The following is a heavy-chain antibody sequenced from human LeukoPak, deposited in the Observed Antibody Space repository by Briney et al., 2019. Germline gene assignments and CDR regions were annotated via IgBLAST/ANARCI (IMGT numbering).Heavy chain of an antibody. CDR1: GFTFSSYW. CDR2: IKQDGSEK. Sequence: GGSLRLSCAASGFTFSSYWMSWVRQAPGKGLEWVANIKQDGSEKYYVDSVKGRFTISRDNAKNSLYLQMNSLRAEDTAVYYCARDPLGINMIANNYFDYWGQGTLVTVSS. J-gene: IGHJ4*02. V-gene: IGHV3-7*01. D-gene: IGHD3-22*01. CDR3: ARDPLGINMIANNYFDY.